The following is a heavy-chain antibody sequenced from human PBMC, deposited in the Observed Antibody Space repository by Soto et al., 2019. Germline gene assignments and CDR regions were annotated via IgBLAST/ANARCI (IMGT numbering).Heavy chain of an antibody. CDR2: IYYSGST. Sequence: SETLSLTCTVSGGSISSYYWSWIRQPPGKGLEWIGYIYYSGSTNYNPSLKSRVTISVDTSKNQFSLKLSSVTAADTAVYYCARLSMVRGVMSWFDPWGQGTLVTVSS. J-gene: IGHJ5*02. CDR1: GGSISSYY. D-gene: IGHD3-10*01. V-gene: IGHV4-59*01. CDR3: ARLSMVRGVMSWFDP.